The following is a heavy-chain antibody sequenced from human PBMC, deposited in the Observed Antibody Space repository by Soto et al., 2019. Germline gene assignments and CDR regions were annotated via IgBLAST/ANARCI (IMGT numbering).Heavy chain of an antibody. CDR2: ISGSGGST. J-gene: IGHJ4*02. D-gene: IGHD5-12*01. V-gene: IGHV3-23*01. CDR1: GFTFSSYA. CDR3: AKQDGYNLGGFFDY. Sequence: EVQLLESGGGLVQPGGSLRLCCAASGFTFSSYAMSWVRQAPGKGLEWVSAISGSGGSTYYADSVKGRFTISRDNSKNKLYLQMNSLSAEDTAVYYCAKQDGYNLGGFFDYWGQGTLVTVSS.